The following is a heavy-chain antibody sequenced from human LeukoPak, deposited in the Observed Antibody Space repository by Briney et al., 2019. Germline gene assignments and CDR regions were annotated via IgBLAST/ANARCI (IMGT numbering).Heavy chain of an antibody. CDR2: INPNSGGT. V-gene: IGHV1-2*02. D-gene: IGHD3-3*01. J-gene: IGHJ4*02. CDR3: ARVGIFGVVIINYFDY. CDR1: GYTFSGYY. Sequence: ASVKVSCKASGYTFSGYYMHCVRQAPGQGLEWMGWINPNSGGTNYAQKFQGRVTMTRDTSISTAYMELSRLRSDDTAVYYCARVGIFGVVIINYFDYWGQGTLVTVSS.